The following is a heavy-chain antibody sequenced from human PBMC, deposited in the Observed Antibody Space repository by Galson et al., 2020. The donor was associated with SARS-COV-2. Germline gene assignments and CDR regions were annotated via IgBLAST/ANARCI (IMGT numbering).Heavy chain of an antibody. CDR3: ARGRVKSASVGMWMVYGEGYWDD. D-gene: IGHD2-8*01. Sequence: SETLSLTCAVYGGSFTDYSWTWIRQPPGKGLEWIGAIHPSGNTNYHPSLKSRVPISVDTAKNQFSLRVRSMNPAATAVYYCARGRVKSASVGMWMVYGEGYWDDWGQGTPVTVSS. CDR2: IHPSGNT. CDR1: GGSFTDYS. J-gene: IGHJ4*02. V-gene: IGHV4-34*01.